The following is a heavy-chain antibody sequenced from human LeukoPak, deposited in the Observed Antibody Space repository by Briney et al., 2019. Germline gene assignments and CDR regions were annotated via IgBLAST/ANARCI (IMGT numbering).Heavy chain of an antibody. J-gene: IGHJ5*02. CDR1: GFTFSSYA. D-gene: IGHD6-19*01. V-gene: IGHV3-30*04. CDR2: ISYDGSNK. CDR3: ARGDSSGWYPNQKWFDP. Sequence: GGSLRLSCAASGFTFSSYAMHWVRQAPGEGLEWVAVISYDGSNKYYADSVKGRFTISRDNSKNTLYLQMNSLRAEDTAVYYCARGDSSGWYPNQKWFDPWGQGTLVTVSS.